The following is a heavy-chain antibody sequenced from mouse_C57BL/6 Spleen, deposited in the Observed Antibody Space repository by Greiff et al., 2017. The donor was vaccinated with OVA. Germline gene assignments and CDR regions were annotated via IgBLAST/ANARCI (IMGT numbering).Heavy chain of an antibody. CDR2: IDPSASYP. Sequence: QVQLQQPGAELVKPGASVKLSCKASGYTFTSYWMQWVKQRPGQGLEWIGEIDPSASYPTYNQKFKGKATLTVATSYRTAYMQLSSLTSDDSAVYYCARGYGYDAGAMDYWGQGTSVTVSS. D-gene: IGHD2-2*01. J-gene: IGHJ4*01. CDR3: ARGYGYDAGAMDY. V-gene: IGHV1-50*01. CDR1: GYTFTSYW.